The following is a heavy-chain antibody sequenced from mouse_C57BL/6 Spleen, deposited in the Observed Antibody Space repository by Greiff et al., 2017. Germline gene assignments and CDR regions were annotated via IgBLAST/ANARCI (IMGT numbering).Heavy chain of an antibody. V-gene: IGHV1-80*01. CDR2: IYPGDGDT. CDR1: GYAFSSYW. J-gene: IGHJ4*01. CDR3: ARRGQLRPYYAMDY. D-gene: IGHD3-2*02. Sequence: QVQLKQSGAELVKPGASVKISCKASGYAFSSYWMNWVKQRPGKGLEWIGQIYPGDGDTNYNGKFKGKATLTADKSSSTAYMQLSSLTSEDSAVYFCARRGQLRPYYAMDYWGQGTSVTVAS.